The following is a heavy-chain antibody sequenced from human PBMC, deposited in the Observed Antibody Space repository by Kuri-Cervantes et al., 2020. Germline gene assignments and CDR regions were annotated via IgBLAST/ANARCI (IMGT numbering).Heavy chain of an antibody. CDR2: TRNKANSYTT. Sequence: GGSLRLPCAASGFTFSNAWMSWVRQAPGKGLEWVGRTRNKANSYTTEYAASVKGRFTISRDDSKNSLYLQMNSLRAEDTAVYYCARGAVSFDYWGQGTLVTVSS. CDR1: GFTFSNAW. V-gene: IGHV3-72*01. J-gene: IGHJ4*02. D-gene: IGHD6-19*01. CDR3: ARGAVSFDY.